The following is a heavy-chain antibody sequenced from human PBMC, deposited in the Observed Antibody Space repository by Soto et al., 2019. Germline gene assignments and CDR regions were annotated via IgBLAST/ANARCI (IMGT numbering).Heavy chain of an antibody. D-gene: IGHD3-22*01. J-gene: IGHJ4*02. CDR2: IIPIFGTA. CDR1: GGTFSSYA. CDR3: ARARMHYYYDSSGYSYFDY. V-gene: IGHV1-69*13. Sequence: VASVKVSCKASGGTFSSYAISWVRQAPGQGLEWMGGIIPIFGTANYAQKFQGRVTITADESTSTAYMELSSLRSEDTAVYYCARARMHYYYDSSGYSYFDYWGQGTLVTVSS.